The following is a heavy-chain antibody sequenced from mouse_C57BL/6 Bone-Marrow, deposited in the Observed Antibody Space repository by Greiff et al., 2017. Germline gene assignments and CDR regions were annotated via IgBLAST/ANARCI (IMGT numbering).Heavy chain of an antibody. Sequence: EVKLEESGGGLVQPGGSMKLSCVASGFTFSNYWMNWVRQSPEKGLEWVAQIRLKSDNYATHYAESVKGRFTISRDDSKSSVYLQMNNLRAEDTGIYYCTGADGNYDYFDYWGQGTTLTVSS. CDR1: GFTFSNYW. V-gene: IGHV6-3*01. CDR2: IRLKSDNYAT. CDR3: TGADGNYDYFDY. J-gene: IGHJ2*01. D-gene: IGHD2-1*01.